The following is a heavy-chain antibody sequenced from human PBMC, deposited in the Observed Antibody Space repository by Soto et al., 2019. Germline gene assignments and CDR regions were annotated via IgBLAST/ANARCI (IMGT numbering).Heavy chain of an antibody. Sequence: GGSLRLSCAASGFTFSSYWMSWVRQAPGKGLEWVANIKQDGSEKYYVDSVKGRFTISRDNAKNSLYLQMNSLRAEDTAVYYCARDRVVTTETSYYYYYGMDVWGQGTRVTVSS. J-gene: IGHJ6*02. CDR2: IKQDGSEK. CDR3: ARDRVVTTETSYYYYYGMDV. D-gene: IGHD4-17*01. V-gene: IGHV3-7*01. CDR1: GFTFSSYW.